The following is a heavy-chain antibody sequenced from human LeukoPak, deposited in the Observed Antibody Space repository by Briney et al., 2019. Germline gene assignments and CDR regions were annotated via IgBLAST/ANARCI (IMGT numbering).Heavy chain of an antibody. CDR1: GFTFSSYG. Sequence: PGGSLRLSCAASGFTFSSYGMHWVRQAPGKGLEWVAVISYDGSNKYYADSVKGRFTISRDNSKNTLYLQMNSLRAEDTAVYYCAKLSSTSGSIWGQGTLVTVSS. D-gene: IGHD2-2*01. CDR2: ISYDGSNK. V-gene: IGHV3-30*18. J-gene: IGHJ4*02. CDR3: AKLSSTSGSI.